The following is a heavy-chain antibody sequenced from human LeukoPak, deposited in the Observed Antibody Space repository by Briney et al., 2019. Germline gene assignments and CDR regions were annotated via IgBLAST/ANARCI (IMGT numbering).Heavy chain of an antibody. J-gene: IGHJ4*02. D-gene: IGHD6-13*01. V-gene: IGHV3-23*01. Sequence: PGGSLRLSCAASGFTFSSYAMSWVRQAPGKGLEWVSAISGSGGSTYYADSVKGRFTISRDNSKNTLYLQMNSLRAEDTALYYCAKDRSSSSWYEDYFDYWGQGTLVTVSS. CDR1: GFTFSSYA. CDR2: ISGSGGST. CDR3: AKDRSSSSWYEDYFDY.